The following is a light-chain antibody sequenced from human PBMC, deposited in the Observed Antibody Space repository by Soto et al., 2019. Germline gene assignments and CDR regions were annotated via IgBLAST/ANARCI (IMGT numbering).Light chain of an antibody. V-gene: IGLV2-14*03. CDR2: DVS. J-gene: IGLJ1*01. CDR3: SSYTSTSTFV. Sequence: QSALTQPASVSGSPGQSITISCTGTSSDVGAYNFVSWYQQHPGKAPKLMIYDVSNRPSGVSNRFSGSKSGNTASLIISGLQAEDEADYYCSSYTSTSTFVFGTGTKVTV. CDR1: SSDVGAYNF.